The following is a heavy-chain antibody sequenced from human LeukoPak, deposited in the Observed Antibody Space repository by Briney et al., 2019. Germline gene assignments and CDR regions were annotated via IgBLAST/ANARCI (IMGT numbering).Heavy chain of an antibody. CDR3: ARGLYCSGGSCYPYRFDP. J-gene: IGHJ5*02. CDR2: IYYSGST. Sequence: SETLSLTCTVSGGSIGSYYWSWIRQPPGKGLEWIGYIYYSGSTNYNPSLKSRVTISVDTSKNQFSLKLSSVTAADTAVYYCARGLYCSGGSCYPYRFDPWGQGTLVTVSS. V-gene: IGHV4-59*01. D-gene: IGHD2-15*01. CDR1: GGSIGSYY.